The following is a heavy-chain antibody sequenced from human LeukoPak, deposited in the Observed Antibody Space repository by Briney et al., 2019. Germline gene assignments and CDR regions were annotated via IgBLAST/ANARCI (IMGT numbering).Heavy chain of an antibody. D-gene: IGHD2-15*01. CDR2: VSYSGDT. V-gene: IGHV4-61*08. J-gene: IGHJ2*01. CDR3: ARQKSQFLLPSADWYFDL. CDR1: GGSISSGGYY. Sequence: SETLSLTCTVSGGSISSGGYYWSWLRQPPGKGLEWIGHVSYSGDTNYNPSLKSRVTLSVDTSKNQFSLSLISVTAADTAVYFCARQKSQFLLPSADWYFDLWGRGTLVTVSS.